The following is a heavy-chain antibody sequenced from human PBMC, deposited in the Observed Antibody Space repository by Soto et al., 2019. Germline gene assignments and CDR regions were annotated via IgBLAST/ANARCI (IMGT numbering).Heavy chain of an antibody. Sequence: QVQLQQWGAGLLKPSETLSLTCAVYGGSFSGYYWSWIRQPPGKGLEWIGEINYSGSTNYNPSLKSRVTRSVDTSKNQFSLKLSSVPAADTSVYYCAKTMAMVRGVKGWFDPWGQGTLVTVTA. CDR3: AKTMAMVRGVKGWFDP. J-gene: IGHJ5*02. V-gene: IGHV4-34*01. CDR1: GGSFSGYY. CDR2: INYSGST. D-gene: IGHD3-10*01.